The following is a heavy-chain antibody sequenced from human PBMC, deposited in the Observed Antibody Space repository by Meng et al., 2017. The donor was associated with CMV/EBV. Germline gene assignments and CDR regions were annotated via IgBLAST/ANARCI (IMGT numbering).Heavy chain of an antibody. CDR2: INPNSGGT. D-gene: IGHD4-11*01. CDR1: GYTFTGYY. CDR3: ARGPLGEYSNYDAP. V-gene: IGHV1-2*02. Sequence: QGPLVQSGAEVKKPGAPVKVSCKASGYTFTGYYMHWVRQAPGQGLEWMGWINPNSGGTNYAQKFQGRVTMTRDTSISTAYMELSRLRSDDTAVYYCARGPLGEYSNYDAPWGQGTLVTVSS. J-gene: IGHJ5*02.